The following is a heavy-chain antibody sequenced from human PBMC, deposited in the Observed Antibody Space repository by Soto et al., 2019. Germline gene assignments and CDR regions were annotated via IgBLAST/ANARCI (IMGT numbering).Heavy chain of an antibody. D-gene: IGHD3-16*02. CDR2: ISDRGTT. CDR1: GGSIDDYY. CDR3: ARDRWTARANWFDP. V-gene: IGHV4-59*01. J-gene: IGHJ5*02. Sequence: SETLSLTCTVFGGSIDDYYWSWIRQSPGKGLEWIGHISDRGTTDYNPSLKSRVTISVDRSKKQFSLKVTSVTAADTAVYYCARDRWTARANWFDPWGQGALVTVSS.